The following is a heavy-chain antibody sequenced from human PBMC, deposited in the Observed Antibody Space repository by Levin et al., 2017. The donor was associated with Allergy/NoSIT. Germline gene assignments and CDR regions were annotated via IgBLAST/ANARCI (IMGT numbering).Heavy chain of an antibody. CDR3: ARLAALGDIVVVPAAYFDY. V-gene: IGHV4-34*01. CDR2: INHSGST. Sequence: SQTLSLTCAVYGGSFSGYYWSWLRQPPGKGLEWIGEINHSGSTNYNPSLKSRVTISVDTSKNQFSLKLSSVTAADTAVYYCARLAALGDIVVVPAAYFDYWGQGTLVTVSS. CDR1: GGSFSGYY. J-gene: IGHJ4*02. D-gene: IGHD2-2*01.